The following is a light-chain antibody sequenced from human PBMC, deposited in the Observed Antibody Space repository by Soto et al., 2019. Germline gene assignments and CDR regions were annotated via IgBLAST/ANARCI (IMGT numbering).Light chain of an antibody. CDR1: QNVSSSY. Sequence: EIVLTQSPGTLSLSPGERATLSCRTSQNVSSSYLAWYQQKPGQAPRRLIYGAYRRATGIPDRFSGSGSGKDFSLTISRLEPEDFGVYYGQQYGSSPVFNFGPGTKVDIK. V-gene: IGKV3-20*01. J-gene: IGKJ3*01. CDR2: GAY. CDR3: QQYGSSPVFN.